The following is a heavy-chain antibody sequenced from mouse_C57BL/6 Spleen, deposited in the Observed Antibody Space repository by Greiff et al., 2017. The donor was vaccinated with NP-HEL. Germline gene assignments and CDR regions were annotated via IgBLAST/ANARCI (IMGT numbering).Heavy chain of an antibody. D-gene: IGHD2-4*01. CDR1: GFTFSDYG. CDR3: ARDYDYGLFAY. CDR2: ISSGSSTI. J-gene: IGHJ3*01. V-gene: IGHV5-17*01. Sequence: EVQGVESRGGLVKPGGSLKLSCAASGFTFSDYGMHWVRQAPEKGLEWVAYISSGSSTIYYADTVKGRFTISRDNAKNTLFLQMTSLRSEDTAMYYCARDYDYGLFAYWGQGTLVTVSA.